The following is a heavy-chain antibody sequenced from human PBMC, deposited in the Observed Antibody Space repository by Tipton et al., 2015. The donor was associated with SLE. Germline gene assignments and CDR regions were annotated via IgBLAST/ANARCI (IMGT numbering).Heavy chain of an antibody. V-gene: IGHV4-34*01. Sequence: LRLSCAASGFTFSSYEMNWIRQPPGKGLEWIGEINHSGSTNYNPSLKSRVTISVDTSKNQFSLKLSSVTAADTAVYYCARDDDFWSGCFFDYWGQGTLVTVSS. D-gene: IGHD3-3*01. CDR2: INHSGST. CDR3: ARDDDFWSGCFFDY. CDR1: GFTFSSYE. J-gene: IGHJ4*02.